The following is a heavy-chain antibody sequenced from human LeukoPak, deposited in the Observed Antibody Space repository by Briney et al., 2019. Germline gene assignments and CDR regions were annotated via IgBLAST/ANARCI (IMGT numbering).Heavy chain of an antibody. Sequence: PGGSLRLSCAASGFTFSDHYIDWVRQAPGKGLEWVGRTRNKANSYTTEYAASVKGRFTISRDDSKNSLYLQMNSLKTEDTAVYYCARGGIVVVPAAMDYYYYYGMDVWGKGTTVTVSS. J-gene: IGHJ6*04. CDR3: ARGGIVVVPAAMDYYYYYGMDV. V-gene: IGHV3-72*01. CDR2: TRNKANSYTT. CDR1: GFTFSDHY. D-gene: IGHD2-2*01.